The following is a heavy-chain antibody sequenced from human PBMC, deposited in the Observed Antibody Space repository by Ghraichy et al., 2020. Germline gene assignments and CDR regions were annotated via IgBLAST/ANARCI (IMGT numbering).Heavy chain of an antibody. J-gene: IGHJ4*02. Sequence: GGSLRLSCAASGFTFSSYAMSWVRQAPGKGLKWVSAISGSGDSTYYADSVKGRFTISRDNSKNTLYLQMNSLRAEDTAVYYCAKGTSSWYEFAGDYWGQGTLVTISS. CDR3: AKGTSSWYEFAGDY. V-gene: IGHV3-23*01. D-gene: IGHD6-13*01. CDR1: GFTFSSYA. CDR2: ISGSGDST.